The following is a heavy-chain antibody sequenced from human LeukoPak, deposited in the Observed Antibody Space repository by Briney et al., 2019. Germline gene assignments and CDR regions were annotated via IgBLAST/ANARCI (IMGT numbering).Heavy chain of an antibody. CDR2: INHSGST. J-gene: IGHJ5*02. D-gene: IGHD3-22*01. CDR1: GGSFSGYY. V-gene: IGHV4-34*01. CDR3: ARRRIGSAYYYDSSGYYGNWFDP. Sequence: PSETLSLTCAVYGGSFSGYYWSWIRQPPGKGLEWIGEINHSGSTNYNPSLKSRVTISVDTSKNQFSLKLSSVTAADTAVYYCARRRIGSAYYYDSSGYYGNWFDPWGQGTLVTVSS.